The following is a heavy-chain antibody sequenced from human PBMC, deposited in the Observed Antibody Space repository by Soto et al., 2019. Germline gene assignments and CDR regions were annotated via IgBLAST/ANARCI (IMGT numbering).Heavy chain of an antibody. J-gene: IGHJ4*02. CDR1: GFTFVNYW. CDR2: ITLDGSDQ. CDR3: ARLESGSLDF. V-gene: IGHV3-7*01. Sequence: EVQLVESGGGLVQPGGSLRISCAASGFTFVNYWMNWVRQAPGKGLEWVGNITLDGSDQYYVDSVKGRFTISRDNAHNSLYLQMNNLRAEDTAIYYCARLESGSLDFWGQGTLVTVSS. D-gene: IGHD1-26*01.